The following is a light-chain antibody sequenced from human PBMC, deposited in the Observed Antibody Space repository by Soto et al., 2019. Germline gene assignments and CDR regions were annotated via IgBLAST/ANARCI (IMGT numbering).Light chain of an antibody. V-gene: IGLV2-11*01. J-gene: IGLJ1*01. CDR2: DVS. Sequence: QSALTQPRSVSGSPRQSVTISCTGTSSDVGGYNDVSWYQQYPGKAPKLMIYDVSKRPSGVPDRFSGSKSGNTASLTISGLPAEDEADYYCCSYAGSYTYVFVSGTKLTVL. CDR3: CSYAGSYTYV. CDR1: SSDVGGYND.